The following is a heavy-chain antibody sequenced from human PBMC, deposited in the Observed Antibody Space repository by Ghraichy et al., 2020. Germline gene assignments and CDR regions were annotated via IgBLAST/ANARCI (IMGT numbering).Heavy chain of an antibody. Sequence: ASVKVSCKASGYTFTGYYMHWVRQAPGQGLEWMGWINPNSGGTNYAQKFQGWVTMTRDTSISTAYRELSRLRSDDTAVYYCARADAYYDFWSGYVETHNWFDPWGQGTLATVSS. CDR1: GYTFTGYY. V-gene: IGHV1-2*04. D-gene: IGHD3-3*01. CDR3: ARADAYYDFWSGYVETHNWFDP. J-gene: IGHJ5*02. CDR2: INPNSGGT.